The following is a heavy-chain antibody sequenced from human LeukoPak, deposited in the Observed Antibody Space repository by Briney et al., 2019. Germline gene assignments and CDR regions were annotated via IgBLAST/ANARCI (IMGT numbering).Heavy chain of an antibody. CDR1: GYSFSNYW. CDR3: ARPPQGSSGSKGFDY. V-gene: IGHV5-51*01. CDR2: IYPGDSDT. D-gene: IGHD6-19*01. J-gene: IGHJ4*02. Sequence: GESLKISCKSSGYSFSNYWIGWVRQMPGKGLDWMGIIYPGDSDTRRSPSFQGQVTISADKSISTAYLQWSSLKASDTAMYFCARPPQGSSGSKGFDYWGQGTLVTVSS.